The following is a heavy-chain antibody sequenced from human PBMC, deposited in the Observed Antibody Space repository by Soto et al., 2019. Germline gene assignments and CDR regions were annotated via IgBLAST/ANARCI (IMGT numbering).Heavy chain of an antibody. CDR2: ISGSGGST. Sequence: GESLKVSCAASGSTFSSYAMGWVRQAPGKGLEWVSAISGSGGSTYYADSVKGRFTISRDNSKNTLYLQMNSLRAEDTAVYYCAKSSGRKLGYCSGGSCLNWFDPWGQGTLVTVSS. D-gene: IGHD2-15*01. J-gene: IGHJ5*02. CDR1: GSTFSSYA. V-gene: IGHV3-23*01. CDR3: AKSSGRKLGYCSGGSCLNWFDP.